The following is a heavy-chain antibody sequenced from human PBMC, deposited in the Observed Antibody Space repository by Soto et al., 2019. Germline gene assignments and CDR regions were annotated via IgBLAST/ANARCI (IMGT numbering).Heavy chain of an antibody. CDR1: GGSINNRPYY. V-gene: IGHV4-39*01. Sequence: PSETLSLTCSVSGGSINNRPYYWGWIRQPPGKGLEWIGSISYSGRTYHNPSLKSRVTISSDTSNNQFSLKLSSVTAADTAVYYCARQQYYDSRGLFDYWGQGTLVTVSS. D-gene: IGHD3-22*01. J-gene: IGHJ4*02. CDR3: ARQQYYDSRGLFDY. CDR2: ISYSGRT.